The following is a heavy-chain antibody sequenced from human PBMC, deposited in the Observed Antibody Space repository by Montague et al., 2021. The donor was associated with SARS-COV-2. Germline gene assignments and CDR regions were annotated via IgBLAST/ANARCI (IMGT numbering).Heavy chain of an antibody. D-gene: IGHD6-13*01. CDR1: GLTLSNYW. J-gene: IGHJ4*02. Sequence: SLRLSCAASGLTLSNYWMAWVRQAPGKGLEWVANIKQDGSVRTYVDSVRGRFIISRDYAKNSVYLQMDSLRAEDTAVYYCAKDSFSKGDYWGRGTLVTVSS. V-gene: IGHV3-7*01. CDR3: AKDSFSKGDY. CDR2: IKQDGSVR.